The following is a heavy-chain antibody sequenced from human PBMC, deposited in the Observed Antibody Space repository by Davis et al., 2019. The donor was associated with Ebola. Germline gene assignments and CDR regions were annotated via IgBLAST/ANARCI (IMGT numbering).Heavy chain of an antibody. D-gene: IGHD1-26*01. CDR3: ARLTGSYPGWFDP. V-gene: IGHV3-21*01. CDR1: GFTFSSYS. Sequence: GGSLRLSCAASGFTFSSYSMNWVRQAPGKGLEWVSSISSRNSYIHYADSVKGRFTISRDNAKNLLYLQMNSLGAEDTAVYYCARLTGSYPGWFDPWGQGTLVTVSS. CDR2: ISSRNSYI. J-gene: IGHJ5*02.